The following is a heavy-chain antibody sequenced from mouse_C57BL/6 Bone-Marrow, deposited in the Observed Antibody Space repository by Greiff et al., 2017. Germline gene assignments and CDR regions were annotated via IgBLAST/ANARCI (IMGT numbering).Heavy chain of an antibody. CDR1: GFSLTSYG. CDR2: IWRGGST. Sequence: QVQLQQSGPGLVQPSQSLSITCTVSGFSLTSYGVHWVRQSPGKGLEWLGVIWRGGSTDYTAAFMSRLSITKDNSKSQVIFKMNSRQADDTAIYYWTKIGDGYSAGFAYWGQGTLVTVSA. CDR3: TKIGDGYSAGFAY. D-gene: IGHD2-3*01. J-gene: IGHJ3*01. V-gene: IGHV2-5*01.